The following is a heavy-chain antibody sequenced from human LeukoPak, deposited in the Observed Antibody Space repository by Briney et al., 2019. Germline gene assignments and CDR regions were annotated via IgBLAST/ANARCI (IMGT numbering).Heavy chain of an antibody. V-gene: IGHV4-30-4*07. D-gene: IGHD3-16*02. Sequence: TLSLTCAVPGGSINSGGYSWSWIRQPPGKGLEWLGYISSTGSTYYNLSLKSRLSISSDTSKNQFSLKLSSVTAADTAVYYCARDHRGSYHFDYWGQGTLVTVSS. J-gene: IGHJ4*02. CDR2: ISSTGST. CDR1: GGSINSGGYS. CDR3: ARDHRGSYHFDY.